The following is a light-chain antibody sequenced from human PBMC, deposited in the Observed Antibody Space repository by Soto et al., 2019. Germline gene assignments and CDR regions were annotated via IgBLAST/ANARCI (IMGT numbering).Light chain of an antibody. Sequence: DIQMTQSPSTLSASVGDRVTITCRASHTISTWLAWYQQKPGKAPKLLISDASSLESGVPPRSSGSGSATEFTLTINSLQPDDFATYYCQQYSRYWTFGQGTKVEIK. CDR3: QQYSRYWT. J-gene: IGKJ1*01. V-gene: IGKV1-5*01. CDR1: HTISTW. CDR2: DAS.